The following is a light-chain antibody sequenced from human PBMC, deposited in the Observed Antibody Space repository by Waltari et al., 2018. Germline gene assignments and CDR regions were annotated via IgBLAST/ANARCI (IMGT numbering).Light chain of an antibody. CDR1: SSDVRSYDH. CDR3: TSYTTSRTWV. CDR2: EVR. V-gene: IGLV2-14*01. J-gene: IGLJ3*02. Sequence: QSALTQPASVSGSPGQSTTISCPGTSSDVRSYDHLSWYQQKPAKAPHLIIYEVRDRPPGVPNRFSGSKSGYTAFLTISGLQAEDEADYYCTSYTTSRTWVFGGGTKLTVL.